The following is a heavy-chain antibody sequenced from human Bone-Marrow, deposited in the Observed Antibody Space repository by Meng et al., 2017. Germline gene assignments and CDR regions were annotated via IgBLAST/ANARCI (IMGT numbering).Heavy chain of an antibody. D-gene: IGHD6-13*01. V-gene: IGHV3-11*06. CDR3: ARGGSSWYYDY. Sequence: GESLKISCAASGFTFSDYYMSWIRQAPGKGLEWVSSISSSSSYIYYADSVKGRFTISRDNAKNSLYLQMNSLRAEDTAVYYCARGGSSWYYDYWGQGTLVTVSS. CDR2: ISSSSSYI. J-gene: IGHJ4*02. CDR1: GFTFSDYY.